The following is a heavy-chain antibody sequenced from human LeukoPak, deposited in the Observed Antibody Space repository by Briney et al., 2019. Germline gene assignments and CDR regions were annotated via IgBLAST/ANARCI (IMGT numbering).Heavy chain of an antibody. Sequence: ASVKVSCKASGYTFTSYYMHWVRQAPGQGLEWMGIINPSGGSTSYAQKFQGRVTMTRDMSTSTVYMELSSLRSEDTAVYYCARVVAGGVDYYYYMDVWGKGTTVTISS. J-gene: IGHJ6*03. CDR2: INPSGGST. D-gene: IGHD2-15*01. V-gene: IGHV1-46*01. CDR1: GYTFTSYY. CDR3: ARVVAGGVDYYYYMDV.